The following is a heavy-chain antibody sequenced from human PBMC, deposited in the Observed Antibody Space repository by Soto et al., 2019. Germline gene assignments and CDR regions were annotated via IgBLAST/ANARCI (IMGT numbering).Heavy chain of an antibody. V-gene: IGHV3-48*03. D-gene: IGHD6-13*01. J-gene: IGHJ6*02. CDR2: ISSSGSTI. Sequence: PGGSLRLSCAASGFTFSSYEMNWVRQAPGKGLEWVSYISSSGSTIYYADSVKGRFTISRDNAKNSLYLQMNSLRAEDTAVYYCARERYSSSWYRGYYYGMDVWGQGTTVTVSS. CDR3: ARERYSSSWYRGYYYGMDV. CDR1: GFTFSSYE.